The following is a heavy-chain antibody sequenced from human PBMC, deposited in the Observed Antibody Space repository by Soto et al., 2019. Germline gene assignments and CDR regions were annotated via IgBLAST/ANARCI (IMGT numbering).Heavy chain of an antibody. CDR1: GFTGSGNY. CDR3: KSGPSGSSGPLY. V-gene: IGHV3-53*04. D-gene: IGHD3-22*01. J-gene: IGHJ4*02. CDR2: IYTDDST. Sequence: GVSLRLSCAASGFTGSGNYISWVRQAPGKGLEWLSVIYTDDSTYYADSVKGRFTISRHNSKNTLYLQMNSLRAEDTAVYYCKSGPSGSSGPLYWGQGTLVTVSS.